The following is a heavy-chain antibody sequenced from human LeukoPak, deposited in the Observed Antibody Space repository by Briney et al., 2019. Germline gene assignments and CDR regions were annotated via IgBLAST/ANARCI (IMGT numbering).Heavy chain of an antibody. CDR2: IYYSGST. CDR3: ARGRPVTTNWFDP. Sequence: SSETLSLTCTVSGGSISSGGYYWIWIRQHPGKGLEWIGYIYYSGSTYYNPSLKSRVTISVDTSKNQFSLKLSSVTAADTAVYYCARGRPVTTNWFDPWGQGTLVTVSS. J-gene: IGHJ5*02. CDR1: GGSISSGGYY. D-gene: IGHD4-17*01. V-gene: IGHV4-31*03.